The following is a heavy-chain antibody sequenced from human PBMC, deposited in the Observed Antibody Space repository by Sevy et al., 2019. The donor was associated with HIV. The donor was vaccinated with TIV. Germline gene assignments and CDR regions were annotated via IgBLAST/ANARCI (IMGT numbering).Heavy chain of an antibody. J-gene: IGHJ4*02. CDR2: IYYNGHI. D-gene: IGHD1-26*01. V-gene: IGHV4-59*08. CDR3: AGENAWGRGYS. CDR1: GGSITSLY. Sequence: SETLSLTCTVSGGSITSLYWNWIRQPPGKGLEWIANIYYNGHINYNPSLKGRVTLSLDTSKNRFSLRLSSVTAVDTAMYYCAGENAWGRGYSWGQGTLVTVSS.